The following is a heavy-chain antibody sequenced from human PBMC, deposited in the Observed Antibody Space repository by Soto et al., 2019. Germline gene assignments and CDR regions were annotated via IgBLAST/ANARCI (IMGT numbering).Heavy chain of an antibody. CDR3: ARRRVFYYYYMDV. Sequence: SETLSLTCAVYGGSFSGYYWSWIRQPPGKGLEWIGEINHSGSTNYNPSLKSRVTISVDTSKNQFSLKLSSVTAADTAVYYCARRRVFYYYYMDVWGKGTTVTVSS. J-gene: IGHJ6*03. CDR1: GGSFSGYY. V-gene: IGHV4-34*01. CDR2: INHSGST.